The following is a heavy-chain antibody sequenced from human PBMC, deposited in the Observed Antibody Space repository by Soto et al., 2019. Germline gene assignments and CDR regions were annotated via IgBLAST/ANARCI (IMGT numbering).Heavy chain of an antibody. J-gene: IGHJ4*02. CDR1: PDSISRSRSH. CDR2: LSSTVIT. Sequence: SQTLSLPCKVSPDSISRSRSHWWAWIRQPPGKGLEWIGRLSSTVITTHSPSLCSRFTISVDAPINKFSLEVTSVTAADTGFYYCARQMSSGLWAFDSWGQGTPVTVSS. V-gene: IGHV4-39*01. CDR3: ARQMSSGLWAFDS. D-gene: IGHD6-19*01.